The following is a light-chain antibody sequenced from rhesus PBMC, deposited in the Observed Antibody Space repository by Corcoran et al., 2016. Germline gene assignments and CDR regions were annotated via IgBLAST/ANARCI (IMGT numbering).Light chain of an antibody. CDR3: QQHNTYPVT. Sequence: DIQMTQSPSSLSASVGDRVTITCRASQGIRSYLAWYQQKPGKVPKLLVYAASTLQPGVPSRFSGTGSGTDFTRTIRSLQHEDFGTYYCQQHNTYPVTFGEGTRVELK. CDR1: QGIRSY. CDR2: AAS. V-gene: IGKV1-25*01. J-gene: IGKJ4*01.